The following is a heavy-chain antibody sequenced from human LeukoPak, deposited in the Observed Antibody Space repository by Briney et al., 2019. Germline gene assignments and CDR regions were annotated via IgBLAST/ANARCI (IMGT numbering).Heavy chain of an antibody. V-gene: IGHV3-23*01. CDR2: ISASGGTT. CDR1: GFTFSSYA. CDR3: ARDYAKLGYCSGSSCPDAFDF. D-gene: IGHD2-2*03. J-gene: IGHJ3*01. Sequence: GGSLRLSCAASGFTFSSYAMDWVRQAPGKGLEWVSAISASGGTTYYAYSVRGRFTISRDNAKNSLYLQMNSLRAEDTAVYYCARDYAKLGYCSGSSCPDAFDFWGQGTMVTVSS.